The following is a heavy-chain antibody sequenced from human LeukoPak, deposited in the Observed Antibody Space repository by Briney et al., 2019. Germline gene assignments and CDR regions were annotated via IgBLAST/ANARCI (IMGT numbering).Heavy chain of an antibody. D-gene: IGHD5-18*01. CDR2: IYSGGST. J-gene: IGHJ6*03. V-gene: IGHV3-66*02. CDR1: GFTVSSNY. CDR3: ARGRPDTAMVRGFYYYYYYMDV. Sequence: GGSLRLSCAASGFTVSSNYMSWVRQAPGKGLEWVSVIYSGGSTYYADSVKGRFTISRDNSKNTLYLQMNSLRAEDTAVYYCARGRPDTAMVRGFYYYYYYMDVWGKGTTVTVSS.